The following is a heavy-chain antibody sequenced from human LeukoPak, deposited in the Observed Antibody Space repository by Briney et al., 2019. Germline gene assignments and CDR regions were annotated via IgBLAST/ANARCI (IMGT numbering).Heavy chain of an antibody. J-gene: IGHJ3*02. D-gene: IGHD3-10*01. CDR1: GGSISSYY. CDR3: ARDFGADAFDI. Sequence: PSETLSLTCTVSGGSISSYYWSWIRQPAGKGLEWIGRVYASGSTNHNPSLKSRVTMSVDTSKSQISLKLSSVTAADTAVYYCARDFGADAFDIWGQGTMVTPSS. CDR2: VYASGST. V-gene: IGHV4-4*07.